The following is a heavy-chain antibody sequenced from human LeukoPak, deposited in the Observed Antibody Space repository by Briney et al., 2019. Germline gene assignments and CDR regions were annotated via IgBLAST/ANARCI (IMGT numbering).Heavy chain of an antibody. V-gene: IGHV3-30-3*01. CDR3: ARDPKQQLVLIHYYYGMDV. CDR1: GFTFSSYA. J-gene: IGHJ6*02. Sequence: GGSLRLSCAASGFTFSSYAMHWVRQAPGKGLEWVAVISYDGSNKYYADSVKGRSTISRDNSKNTLYLRMNSLRAEDTAVYYCARDPKQQLVLIHYYYGMDVWGQGTTVTVSS. D-gene: IGHD6-13*01. CDR2: ISYDGSNK.